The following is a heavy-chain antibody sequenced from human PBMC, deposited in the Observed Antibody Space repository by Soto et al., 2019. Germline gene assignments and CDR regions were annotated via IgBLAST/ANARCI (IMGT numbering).Heavy chain of an antibody. J-gene: IGHJ4*02. Sequence: QITLNESGPTLVKPTQTLTLTCTFSGFSLSTRDVGVGWIRQPPGEALEWLGVVYWDDSKTYSPSLESRLTPTKDSSKNQVALRMPKMDTGDTATYYCAHCRGGVASFWGQGTLVTVSS. CDR1: GFSLSTRDVG. V-gene: IGHV2-5*02. CDR2: VYWDDSK. D-gene: IGHD2-2*01. CDR3: AHCRGGVASF.